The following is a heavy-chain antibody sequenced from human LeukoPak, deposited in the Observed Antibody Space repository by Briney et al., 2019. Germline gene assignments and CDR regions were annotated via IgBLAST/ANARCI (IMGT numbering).Heavy chain of an antibody. J-gene: IGHJ5*02. D-gene: IGHD1-26*01. Sequence: SETLSLTCAVYGGSFSGYYWSWIRQPPGKGLEWIGEINHSGSTNYNPSLKSRVTISVDTSKNQFSLKLSSVTAADTAVYYCATVGAKGAEWFDPWGQGTLVTVSS. CDR2: INHSGST. CDR3: ATVGAKGAEWFDP. V-gene: IGHV4-34*01. CDR1: GGSFSGYY.